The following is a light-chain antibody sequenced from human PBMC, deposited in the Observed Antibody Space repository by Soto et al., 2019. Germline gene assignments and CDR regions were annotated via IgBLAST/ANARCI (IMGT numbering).Light chain of an antibody. Sequence: QSALTQPASVSGSPGQSITISCTGTSSDVGGYNYVSWYQQHPGKAPKLMISEVSNRPSGVSNRFAGSKSGNTASLTISGLQAEDEYDYYCSSYTSSSTLVFGGGTKVTVL. CDR1: SSDVGGYNY. CDR2: EVS. V-gene: IGLV2-14*01. CDR3: SSYTSSSTLV. J-gene: IGLJ2*01.